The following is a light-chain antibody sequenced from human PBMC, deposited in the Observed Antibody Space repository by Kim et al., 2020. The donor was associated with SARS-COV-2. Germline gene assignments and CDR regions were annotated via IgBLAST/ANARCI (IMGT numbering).Light chain of an antibody. CDR3: QQANSFTYT. Sequence: DVRMTQSPSSVSASVGDRVTITCRASLGIASRLAWYQHKPGRAPKLLIYAAYTLQTGVPSRFSGSGSGTDFTLTINSLQPEDFATYYCQQANSFTYTFGQGTKLEI. CDR1: LGIASR. J-gene: IGKJ2*01. CDR2: AAY. V-gene: IGKV1-12*01.